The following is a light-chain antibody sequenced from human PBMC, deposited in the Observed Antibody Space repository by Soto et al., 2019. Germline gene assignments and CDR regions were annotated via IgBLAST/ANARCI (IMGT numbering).Light chain of an antibody. V-gene: IGKV3-11*01. CDR3: QQRSRWPRDT. J-gene: IGKJ2*01. CDR2: AAS. CDR1: QNVGHN. Sequence: EVVLTQSPATLSLSPGESATLSCRASQNVGHNLAWYQQTPGQAPRLLIYAASDRATGIPARFRGSGSDTDFTLTITSVEPEDFAGYYCQQRSRWPRDTCGQGTKLEIK.